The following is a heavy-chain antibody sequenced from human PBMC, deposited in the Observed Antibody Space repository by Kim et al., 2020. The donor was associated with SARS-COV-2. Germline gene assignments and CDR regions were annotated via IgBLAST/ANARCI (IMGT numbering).Heavy chain of an antibody. Sequence: SETLSLTCAVSGGSISSSNWWRWVRQPPGKGLEWIGEIYHSGSTNYNPSLKSRVTISVDKSKNQFSLKLSSVTAADTAVYYCASTMVRGVPGADYWGQGTLVTVSS. CDR2: IYHSGST. CDR3: ASTMVRGVPGADY. CDR1: GGSISSSNW. V-gene: IGHV4-4*02. D-gene: IGHD3-10*01. J-gene: IGHJ4*02.